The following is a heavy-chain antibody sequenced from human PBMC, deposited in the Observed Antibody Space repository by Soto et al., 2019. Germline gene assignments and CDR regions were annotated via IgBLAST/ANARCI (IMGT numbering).Heavy chain of an antibody. Sequence: GGSLRLSCAASGFTFSSYGMHWVRQAPGKGLEWVAVIWYDGSNKYYADSVKGRFTISRDNSKNTLYLQMNSLRAEDTAVYYCARELHGGSYGMDVWGQGTTVTVSS. CDR1: GFTFSSYG. CDR2: IWYDGSNK. V-gene: IGHV3-33*01. CDR3: ARELHGGSYGMDV. J-gene: IGHJ6*02.